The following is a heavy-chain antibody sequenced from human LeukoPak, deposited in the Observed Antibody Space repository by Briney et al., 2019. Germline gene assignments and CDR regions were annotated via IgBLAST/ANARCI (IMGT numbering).Heavy chain of an antibody. J-gene: IGHJ6*03. D-gene: IGHD3-22*01. CDR3: ARDRADSSGYHMDV. V-gene: IGHV3-53*05. Sequence: GGSLRLSCAASGFTVSSNYMSWVRQAPGKGLEWVSIIYSGGSTFYADSVKGRFTISRDNSKNTLYLQMNSLRAEDTAVYYCARDRADSSGYHMDVWGKGTTVTVSS. CDR2: IYSGGST. CDR1: GFTVSSNY.